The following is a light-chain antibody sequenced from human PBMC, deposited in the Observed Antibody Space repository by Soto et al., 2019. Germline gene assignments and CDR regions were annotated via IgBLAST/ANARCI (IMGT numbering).Light chain of an antibody. CDR2: DVS. CDR1: SSDVGGYNY. J-gene: IGLJ1*01. CDR3: CPYTTSNNRQMV. Sequence: QSALTQPPSVSGSPGQSITISCTGTSSDVGGYNYVSWYQQHPGKAPKFIIYDVSNPPSGVSNRCSGAKSGNTASLTISGLQAEDEADHYCCPYTTSNNRQMVFVTGTKVTVL. V-gene: IGLV2-14*01.